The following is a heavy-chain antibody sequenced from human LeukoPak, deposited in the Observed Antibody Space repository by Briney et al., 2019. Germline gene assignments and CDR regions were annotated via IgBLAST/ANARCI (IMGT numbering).Heavy chain of an antibody. J-gene: IGHJ4*02. V-gene: IGHV3-66*01. CDR2: IYSGGST. Sequence: GGSLRLSCAASGFTFSSYAMSWVRQAPGKGLEWVSVIYSGGSTYYADSVKGRFTISRDNSKNTLYLQMNSLRAEDTAVYYCARDSGGTIDYWGQGTLVTVSS. CDR1: GFTFSSYA. D-gene: IGHD1-14*01. CDR3: ARDSGGTIDY.